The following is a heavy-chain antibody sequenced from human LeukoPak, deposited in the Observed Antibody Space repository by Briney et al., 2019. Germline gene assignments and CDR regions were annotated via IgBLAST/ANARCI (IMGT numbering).Heavy chain of an antibody. CDR2: IHYDGARS. Sequence: PGGSLRLSCAASGFSFSGYGMHWLRQAPGKGLEWVAFIHYDGARSYYADSVKGRFTISRDNAKKSLYLQMNSLSAEDTAVYYCARNAFDIWGQGTMVTVSS. CDR3: ARNAFDI. CDR1: GFSFSGYG. D-gene: IGHD1-1*01. V-gene: IGHV3-30*02. J-gene: IGHJ3*02.